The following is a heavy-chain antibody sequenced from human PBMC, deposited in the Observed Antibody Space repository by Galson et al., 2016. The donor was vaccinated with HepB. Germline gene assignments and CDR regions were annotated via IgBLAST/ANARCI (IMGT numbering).Heavy chain of an antibody. J-gene: IGHJ4*02. CDR1: GFTFSSYA. V-gene: IGHV3-23*01. D-gene: IGHD3-9*01. Sequence: SLRLSCAVSGFTFSSYAMSWFRQAPGKGLEWVSSITGSGGRSDFADSVKGRFTISRDNSKNILFLQMNNLVAEDTAVYYCAKGYNILTGLIDYWGRGTLVTVSS. CDR3: AKGYNILTGLIDY. CDR2: ITGSGGRS.